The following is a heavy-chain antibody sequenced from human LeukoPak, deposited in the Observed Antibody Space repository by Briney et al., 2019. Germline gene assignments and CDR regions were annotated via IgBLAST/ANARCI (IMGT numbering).Heavy chain of an antibody. CDR2: IKQDGSDK. CDR1: GFMFSDFW. CDR3: ARYRGKGTSWPLDV. Sequence: QTGGSLRLSCAASGFMFSDFWMSWVRQAPGKGLEWVANIKQDGSDKYYVDSVKGRFTISRDNAKNSLDLQMNSLRGEDTAVYYCARYRGKGTSWPLDVWGQGTIVTVSS. D-gene: IGHD1-26*01. J-gene: IGHJ3*01. V-gene: IGHV3-7*01.